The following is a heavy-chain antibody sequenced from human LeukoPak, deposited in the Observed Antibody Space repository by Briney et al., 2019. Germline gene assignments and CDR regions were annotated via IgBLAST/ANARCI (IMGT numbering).Heavy chain of an antibody. J-gene: IGHJ4*02. V-gene: IGHV4-4*02. Sequence: PSETLSLTCAVSGGSISSSNWWSWVRQPPGKGLEWIGEIYHSGSTNYNPSLKSRVTISVDTSKNQFSLKLSSVTAADTAVYYCARPGMKYYYDSSGFPYFDYWGQGTLVTVSS. D-gene: IGHD3-22*01. CDR2: IYHSGST. CDR3: ARPGMKYYYDSSGFPYFDY. CDR1: GGSISSSNW.